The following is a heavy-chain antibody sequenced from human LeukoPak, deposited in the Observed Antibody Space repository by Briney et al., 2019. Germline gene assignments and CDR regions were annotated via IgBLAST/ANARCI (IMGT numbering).Heavy chain of an antibody. CDR1: GFTFSSYT. D-gene: IGHD6-19*01. Sequence: GRSLTLSCVASGFTFSSYTMNWVRQPPGKGLEWVSNIGTSSTTIYYADSVKGRFTISRDNAKNSLYLQMNSLRAEDTAVYYCARVIKHSSGWYYWGQGTLVTVSS. J-gene: IGHJ4*02. CDR2: IGTSSTTI. V-gene: IGHV3-48*04. CDR3: ARVIKHSSGWYY.